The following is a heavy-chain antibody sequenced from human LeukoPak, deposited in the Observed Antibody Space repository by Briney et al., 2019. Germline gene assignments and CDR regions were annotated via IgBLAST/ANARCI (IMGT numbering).Heavy chain of an antibody. J-gene: IGHJ4*02. CDR1: GGSISSSSYY. V-gene: IGHV4-39*01. CDR2: IYYSGST. Sequence: SETLSLTCTVSGGSISSSSYYWGWIRQPPGKGLEWIGSIYYSGSTYYNPSLKSRVTISVDTSKNQFSLKLSSVTAADTAVYYCARHGYDFWSGYYAFDYWGQGTLVTVSS. D-gene: IGHD3-3*01. CDR3: ARHGYDFWSGYYAFDY.